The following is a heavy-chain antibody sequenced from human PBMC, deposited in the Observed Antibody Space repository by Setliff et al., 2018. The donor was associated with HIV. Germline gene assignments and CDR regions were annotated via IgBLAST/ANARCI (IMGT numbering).Heavy chain of an antibody. J-gene: IGHJ6*02. D-gene: IGHD2-8*02. CDR2: IWYDGSDK. CDR3: AKVYGTGYFYYYYGMHV. Sequence: PGGSLRLSCAASGFIFSNYGMHWVRQAPGKGLEWVAFIWYDGSDKYYADSVKGRFTISRDNSKNTLFLEMNYLRAEDTAVYYCAKVYGTGYFYYYYGMHVWGQGTTVTSP. V-gene: IGHV3-30*02. CDR1: GFIFSNYG.